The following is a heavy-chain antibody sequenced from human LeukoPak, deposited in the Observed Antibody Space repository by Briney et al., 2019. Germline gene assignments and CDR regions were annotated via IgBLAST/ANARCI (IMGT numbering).Heavy chain of an antibody. CDR3: ARVAGSSESGYLQP. Sequence: PSETLSLTCTVSGGSISSSSYYWGWIRQPPGKGLEWIGSIYYAGNTYYNPSLKSRVTISVDTSKNLFSLTLSSVTAADTAVYYCARVAGSSESGYLQPWGQGTLVTVSS. J-gene: IGHJ1*01. CDR1: GGSISSSSYY. D-gene: IGHD6-13*01. CDR2: IYYAGNT. V-gene: IGHV4-39*01.